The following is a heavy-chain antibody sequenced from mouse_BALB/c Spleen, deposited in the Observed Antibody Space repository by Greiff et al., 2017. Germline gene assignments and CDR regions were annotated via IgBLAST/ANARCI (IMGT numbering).Heavy chain of an antibody. J-gene: IGHJ4*01. V-gene: IGHV5-12-2*01. CDR2: ISNGGGST. Sequence: EVQRVESGGGLVRPGGSLKLSCAASGFTFSSYTMSWVRQTPEKRLEWVAYISNGGGSTYYPDTVKGRFTISRDNAKNTLYLQMSSLKSEDTAMYYCARKEGAYYYGSSYDYAMDYWGQGTSVTVSS. D-gene: IGHD1-1*01. CDR3: ARKEGAYYYGSSYDYAMDY. CDR1: GFTFSSYT.